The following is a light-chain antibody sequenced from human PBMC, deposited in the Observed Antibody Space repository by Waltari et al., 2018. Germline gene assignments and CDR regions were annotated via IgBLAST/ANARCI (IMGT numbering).Light chain of an antibody. CDR1: QSVTWDY. V-gene: IGKV3-20*01. CDR2: CSS. J-gene: IGKJ4*01. CDR3: QHYVNSLIT. Sequence: EIVLTQSPGTLSLSPGERATLSCRTSQSVTWDYLAWYQQKPGQAPRLLVYCSSSRLTGTPDRFSGSGSGTDFTLTISRLEPEDFAVYYCQHYVNSLITFGGGTKVEIK.